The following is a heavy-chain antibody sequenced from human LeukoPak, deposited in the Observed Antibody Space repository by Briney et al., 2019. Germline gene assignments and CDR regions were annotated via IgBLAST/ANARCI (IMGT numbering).Heavy chain of an antibody. V-gene: IGHV4-30-4*01. Sequence: SQTLSLICTVSGGSISSGDYYWSWIRQPPGKGLEWIGYIYYSGSTYYNPSLKSRVTISVDTSKNQFSLKLSSVTAADAAVYYCARERTMVRGGNWFDPWGQGTLVTVSS. CDR1: GGSISSGDYY. J-gene: IGHJ5*02. D-gene: IGHD3-10*01. CDR2: IYYSGST. CDR3: ARERTMVRGGNWFDP.